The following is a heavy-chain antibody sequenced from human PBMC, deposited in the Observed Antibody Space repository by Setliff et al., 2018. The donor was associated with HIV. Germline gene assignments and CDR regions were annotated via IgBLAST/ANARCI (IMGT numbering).Heavy chain of an antibody. J-gene: IGHJ4*02. Sequence: LRLSCAASGFSFSSYAMHWVRQTPGKGLEWVAIIFHDGSNKYYADSVKGRFTISRDNSKNTLYLQMNSLGAEDTAVYYCAKADTSGWYPHFQFWGQGTLVTVSS. CDR1: GFSFSSYA. V-gene: IGHV3-33*06. CDR2: IFHDGSNK. CDR3: AKADTSGWYPHFQF. D-gene: IGHD6-19*01.